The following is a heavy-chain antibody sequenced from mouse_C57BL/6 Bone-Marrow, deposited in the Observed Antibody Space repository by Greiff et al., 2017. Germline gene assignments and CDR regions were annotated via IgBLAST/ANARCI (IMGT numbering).Heavy chain of an antibody. CDR1: DSEVFPIAY. Sequence: QVQLKESGSELRSPGSSVKLSCKDFDSEVFPIAYMSWVRQKPGHGFEWIGGILPSIGRPIYGEKIEGKATLDADTLSNTAYLELNSLTSDDSAIYYCARPPYYYGSIAWFASWGQGTLVTVSA. CDR3: ARPPYYYGSIAWFAS. V-gene: IGHV15-2*01. CDR2: ILPSIGRP. J-gene: IGHJ3*01. D-gene: IGHD1-1*01.